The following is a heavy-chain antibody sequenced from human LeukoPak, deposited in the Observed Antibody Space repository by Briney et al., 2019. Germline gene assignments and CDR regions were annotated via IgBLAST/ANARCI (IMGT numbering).Heavy chain of an antibody. CDR1: GFTFSSYA. D-gene: IGHD4-17*01. V-gene: IGHV3-30-3*02. CDR2: ISYDGSNK. CDR3: AKDAYSGYGDFDY. Sequence: PGGSLRLSCAASGFTFSSYAMHWVRQAPGEGLEWVAVISYDGSNKYYADSVKGRFTISRDNSKNTLYLQMNSLRAEDTAVYYCAKDAYSGYGDFDYWGQGTLVTVSS. J-gene: IGHJ4*02.